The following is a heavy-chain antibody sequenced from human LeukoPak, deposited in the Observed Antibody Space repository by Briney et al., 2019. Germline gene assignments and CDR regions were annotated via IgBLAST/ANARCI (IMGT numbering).Heavy chain of an antibody. V-gene: IGHV1-8*01. CDR1: EYTFTSYD. CDR2: MNPDSGNT. D-gene: IGHD6-13*01. Sequence: ASAKVSCKASEYTFTSYDINWVRQATGQGLVWMGWMNPDSGNTGYAQMFQGRVTMTRNTSISTAYMELSSLRSEDTAVYYCARGVRQQDFDYWGQGTLVTVSS. J-gene: IGHJ4*02. CDR3: ARGVRQQDFDY.